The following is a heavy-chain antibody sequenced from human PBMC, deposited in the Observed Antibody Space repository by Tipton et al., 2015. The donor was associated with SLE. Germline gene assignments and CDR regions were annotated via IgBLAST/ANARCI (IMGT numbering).Heavy chain of an antibody. CDR2: IYHSESP. V-gene: IGHV4-4*02. D-gene: IGHD1-7*01. Sequence: TLSLTCAVSGGSIISSSWWSWVCQPPGKGLEWIGDIYHSESPNYNPSLKSRVTISIDKSKNQFSLKLTSVTAADTAVYHCTRVPRYNWNYIADWGQGTLVSVSS. CDR3: TRVPRYNWNYIAD. CDR1: GGSIISSSW. J-gene: IGHJ4*02.